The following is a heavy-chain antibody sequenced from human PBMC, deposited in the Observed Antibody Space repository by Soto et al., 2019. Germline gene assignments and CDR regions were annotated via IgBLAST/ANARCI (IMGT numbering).Heavy chain of an antibody. Sequence: PSETLSLTCNVSGASLDRSNYYWDWIRQPPGKGLEWIGTTYYNGNAYYSPSLRGRVTMSVDTSKNQFSLKLMSVTAADTAVYYCARDYYDSSGRPTIDYWGQGTLVTVSS. V-gene: IGHV4-39*02. CDR1: GASLDRSNYY. CDR3: ARDYYDSSGRPTIDY. CDR2: TYYNGNA. D-gene: IGHD3-22*01. J-gene: IGHJ4*02.